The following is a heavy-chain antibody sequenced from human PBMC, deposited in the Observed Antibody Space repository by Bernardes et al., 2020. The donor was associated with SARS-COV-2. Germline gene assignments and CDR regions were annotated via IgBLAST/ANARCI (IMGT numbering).Heavy chain of an antibody. J-gene: IGHJ6*02. CDR2: ISGTGRST. CDR3: AKSLTRHYDWAPHLYNNYYAMDV. CDR1: RFTFSNYA. V-gene: IGHV3-23*01. Sequence: GGSLRLSCATSRFTFSNYAMSWVRQAPWRGLEWVSGISGTGRSTDYADSVKGRFTISRDNSNNTLFLQMNFLRAEDTAVYYCAKSLTRHYDWAPHLYNNYYAMDVWGQGTTVTVSS. D-gene: IGHD3-9*01.